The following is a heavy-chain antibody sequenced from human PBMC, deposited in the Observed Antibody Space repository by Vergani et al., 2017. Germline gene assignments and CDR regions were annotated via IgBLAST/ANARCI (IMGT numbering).Heavy chain of an antibody. D-gene: IGHD2-2*01. CDR2: INSDGSST. CDR1: GFTFSSYW. V-gene: IGHV3-74*01. Sequence: EVQLVESGGGLVQPGGSLRLSCAASGFTFSSYWMHWVRQAPGKGLVWVSRINSDGSSTSYADSVKGRFTISRDNAKNTLYLQMNSLRAEDTAVYYCASVVVPADRPRYYFDYWGQGTLVTVSS. CDR3: ASVVVPADRPRYYFDY. J-gene: IGHJ4*02.